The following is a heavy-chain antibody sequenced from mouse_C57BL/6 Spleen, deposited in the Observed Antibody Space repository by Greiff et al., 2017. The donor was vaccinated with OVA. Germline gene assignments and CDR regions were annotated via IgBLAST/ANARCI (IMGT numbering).Heavy chain of an antibody. J-gene: IGHJ3*01. V-gene: IGHV14-4*01. D-gene: IGHD1-2*01. CDR1: GFNIKDDY. CDR3: TTNYDGLY. Sequence: EVQLQQSGAELVRPGASVKLSCTASGFNIKDDYMHWVKQRPEQGLEWIGWIDPENGDTEYASKFQGKATITADTSSNTAYLQLSSLTSEDTAVYYCTTNYDGLYWGQGTLVTVSA. CDR2: IDPENGDT.